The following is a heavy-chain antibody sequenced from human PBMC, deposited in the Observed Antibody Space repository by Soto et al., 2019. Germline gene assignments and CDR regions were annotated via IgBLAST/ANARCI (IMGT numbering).Heavy chain of an antibody. V-gene: IGHV2-5*01. D-gene: IGHD3-3*01. CDR3: AQLLHYDFWSGYGPTSFDP. J-gene: IGHJ5*02. CDR1: GFSLSTSGVG. Sequence: ESGPTLVNPTQTLTLTCTFSGFSLSTSGVGVGWIRQPPGKALEWLALIYWNDDKRYSPSLKSRLTITKDTSKNQVVLTMTNMDPVDTATYYCAQLLHYDFWSGYGPTSFDPWGQGTLVTVSS. CDR2: IYWNDDK.